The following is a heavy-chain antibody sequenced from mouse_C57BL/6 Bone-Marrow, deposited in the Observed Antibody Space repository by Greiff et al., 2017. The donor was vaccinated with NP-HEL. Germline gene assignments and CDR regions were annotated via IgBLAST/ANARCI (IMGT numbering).Heavy chain of an antibody. D-gene: IGHD1-1*01. CDR3: ARGGYYGSSWGFAY. J-gene: IGHJ3*01. V-gene: IGHV1-64*01. Sequence: VKLQESGAELVKPGASVKLSCKASGYTFTSYWMHWVKQRPGQGLEWIGMIHPNSGSTNYNEKFKSKATLTVDKSSSTAYMQLSSLTSEDSAVYYCARGGYYGSSWGFAYWGQGTLVTVSA. CDR2: IHPNSGST. CDR1: GYTFTSYW.